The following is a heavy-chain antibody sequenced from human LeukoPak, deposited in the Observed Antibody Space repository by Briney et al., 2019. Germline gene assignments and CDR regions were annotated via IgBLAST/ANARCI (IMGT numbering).Heavy chain of an antibody. D-gene: IGHD3-10*01. J-gene: IGHJ5*02. Sequence: PSETLSLTCTVSGVSFTTYYWTWIRQPAGKGPEWIGRIYSSRNTNYNPSLESRVTMSIDTSKHQFSLKLTSVTAADTAVYYCARLGSRWFDPWGQGTLVTVSS. V-gene: IGHV4-4*07. CDR2: IYSSRNT. CDR3: ARLGSRWFDP. CDR1: GVSFTTYY.